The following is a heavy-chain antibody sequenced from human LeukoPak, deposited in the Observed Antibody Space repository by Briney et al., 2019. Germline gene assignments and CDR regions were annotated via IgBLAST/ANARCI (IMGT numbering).Heavy chain of an antibody. CDR2: ISGSGVST. J-gene: IGHJ4*02. CDR1: GLTFSTYA. Sequence: PGGSLRLSCAASGLTFSTYAMSWGRQAPGEGLEWVSAISGSGVSTYYADSVKGRFIISRDNSKNTLFLQMNSLRAEDTAVYYCVKDAGYSLDYFDYWGQGVLVTVSS. D-gene: IGHD1-26*01. CDR3: VKDAGYSLDYFDY. V-gene: IGHV3-23*01.